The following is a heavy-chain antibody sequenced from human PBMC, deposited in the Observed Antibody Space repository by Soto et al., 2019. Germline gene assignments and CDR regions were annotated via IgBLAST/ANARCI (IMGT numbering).Heavy chain of an antibody. D-gene: IGHD4-17*01. Sequence: GGSRRLSCAASGFTFSSYVMHWVRQAPGKGLGWVAVISYDGSNKYYADSVKGRFTISRDNSKNTLYLQMNSLRAEDTAVYYCAKDRTVTTYAPYYYYGMDVWGQGTTVTVSS. V-gene: IGHV3-30*18. J-gene: IGHJ6*02. CDR1: GFTFSSYV. CDR2: ISYDGSNK. CDR3: AKDRTVTTYAPYYYYGMDV.